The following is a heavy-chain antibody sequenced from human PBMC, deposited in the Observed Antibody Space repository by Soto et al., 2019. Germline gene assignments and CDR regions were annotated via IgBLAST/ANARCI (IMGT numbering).Heavy chain of an antibody. D-gene: IGHD1-1*01. J-gene: IGHJ5*02. CDR3: ARTYVPGIAGFDP. CDR2: MSGDGKTI. CDR1: GFTFSNYF. V-gene: IGHV3-74*01. Sequence: GGSRRLSCAASGFTFSNYFMHWGRQVPGEGLVWVSRMSGDGKTISYADSVKGRFTISRDNAKNTLYLQMNSLRVEDTAVYYCARTYVPGIAGFDPWGQGTLVTVSS.